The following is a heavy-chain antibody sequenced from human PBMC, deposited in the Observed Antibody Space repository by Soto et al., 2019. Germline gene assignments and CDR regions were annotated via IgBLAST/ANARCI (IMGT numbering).Heavy chain of an antibody. CDR1: GYTFTGYY. V-gene: IGHV1-2*02. D-gene: IGHD3-10*01. J-gene: IGHJ5*02. Sequence: ASVKVSCKASGYTFTGYYMHWVRQAPGQGLEWMGWINPNSGGTNYAQKFQGRVTMTRDTSISTAYMELSSLRSEDTAVYYCARLPSGSHPFDPWGQGTLVTVSS. CDR2: INPNSGGT. CDR3: ARLPSGSHPFDP.